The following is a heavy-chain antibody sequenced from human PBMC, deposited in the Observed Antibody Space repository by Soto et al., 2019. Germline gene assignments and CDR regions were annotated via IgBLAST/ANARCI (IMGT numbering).Heavy chain of an antibody. CDR3: AKHHHPTYCTNGVCQSDYYYYYYMDV. CDR2: ISGSGGST. J-gene: IGHJ6*03. CDR1: GFTFSSYA. D-gene: IGHD2-8*01. V-gene: IGHV3-23*01. Sequence: GGSLRLSCAASGFTFSSYAMSWVRQAPGKGLEWVSAISGSGGSTYYADSVKGRFTISRDNSKNTLYLQMNSLRAEDTAVYYCAKHHHPTYCTNGVCQSDYYYYYYMDVWGKGTTVTVSS.